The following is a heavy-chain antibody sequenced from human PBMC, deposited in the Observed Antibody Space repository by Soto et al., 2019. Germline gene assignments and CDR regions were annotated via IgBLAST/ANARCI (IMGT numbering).Heavy chain of an antibody. Sequence: PGGSLRLSCAASGCSFDNYVRHWVRQDPGKGLEWVSGISWNSDKTGYADSVKGRCTISRDNAKNSPFLQMSSLRAEDTALFFCPRGLGFSFYYLEVWGKGTTVTVSS. CDR3: PRGLGFSFYYLEV. CDR1: GCSFDNYV. V-gene: IGHV3-9*01. CDR2: ISWNSDKT. D-gene: IGHD6-25*01. J-gene: IGHJ6*03.